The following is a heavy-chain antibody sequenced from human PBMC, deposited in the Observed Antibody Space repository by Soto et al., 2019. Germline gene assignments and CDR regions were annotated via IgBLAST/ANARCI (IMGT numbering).Heavy chain of an antibody. V-gene: IGHV1-69*12. D-gene: IGHD5-12*01. Sequence: QVQLVQSGAEVKKPGSSVKVSCKASGGTFGSYVFNWVRQAPGQGLEWMGGIIPIFGTPNYAQKFQGRVTITADEATNTAYMELSSLRSEDTAVFYCARDLGSGYDPGDYWGQGARVTVSS. CDR2: IIPIFGTP. J-gene: IGHJ4*02. CDR1: GGTFGSYV. CDR3: ARDLGSGYDPGDY.